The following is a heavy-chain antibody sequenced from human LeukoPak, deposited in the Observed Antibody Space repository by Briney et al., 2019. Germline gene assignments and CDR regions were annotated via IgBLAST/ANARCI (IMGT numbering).Heavy chain of an antibody. CDR3: AREANNWGSSRAFDI. CDR1: GGTISNYY. V-gene: IGHV4-59*01. D-gene: IGHD7-27*01. J-gene: IGHJ3*02. CDR2: IYYSGST. Sequence: SETLSLTCTVSGGTISNYYWSWIRQPPGKGLEWIGYIYYSGSTNYNPSLKSRVTISVDTSKNQFSLKLSSVTAADTAVYYCAREANNWGSSRAFDIWGQGTMVTVSS.